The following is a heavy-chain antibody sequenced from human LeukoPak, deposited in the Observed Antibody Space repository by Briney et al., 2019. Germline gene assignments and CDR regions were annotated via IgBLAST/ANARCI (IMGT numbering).Heavy chain of an antibody. V-gene: IGHV3-21*01. CDR1: GFTFSSYS. J-gene: IGHJ3*02. CDR2: ISSSSSYI. D-gene: IGHD2-15*01. Sequence: GGSLRLSCSASGFTFSSYSMNWVRQAPGKGLEWVSSISSSSSYIYYADSVKGRFTISRDNAKNSLYLQMNSLRAEDTAVYYCAVHCSGGSCYSGAFDIWGQGTMVTVSS. CDR3: AVHCSGGSCYSGAFDI.